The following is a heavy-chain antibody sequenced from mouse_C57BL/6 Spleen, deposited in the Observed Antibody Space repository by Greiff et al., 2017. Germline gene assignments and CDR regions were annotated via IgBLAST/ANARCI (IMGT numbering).Heavy chain of an antibody. D-gene: IGHD1-1*01. Sequence: QVQLQQPGAELVRPGSSVKLSCKASGYTFTSYWMHWVKQRPIQGLEWIGNIDPSDSETHYNQKFKDKATLTVDKSSSTAYMQLSSLTSEDSAVYYCARSGDYYGSSFDYWGQGTTRTVSS. CDR1: GYTFTSYW. J-gene: IGHJ2*01. V-gene: IGHV1-52*01. CDR2: IDPSDSET. CDR3: ARSGDYYGSSFDY.